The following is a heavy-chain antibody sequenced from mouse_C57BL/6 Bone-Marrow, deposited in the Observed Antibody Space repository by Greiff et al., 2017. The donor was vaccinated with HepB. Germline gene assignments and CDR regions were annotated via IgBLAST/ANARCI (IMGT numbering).Heavy chain of an antibody. CDR2: IDPSDSYT. J-gene: IGHJ2*01. CDR3: ARVGMVTTTGY. CDR1: GYTFTSYW. V-gene: IGHV1-59*01. D-gene: IGHD2-2*01. Sequence: QVQLQQPGAELVRPGTSVKLSCKASGYTFTSYWMHWVKQRPGQGLEWIGVIDPSDSYTNYNQKFKGKATLTVDTSSSTAYMQLSSLTSEDSAVYYCARVGMVTTTGYWGKGTTLTVSS.